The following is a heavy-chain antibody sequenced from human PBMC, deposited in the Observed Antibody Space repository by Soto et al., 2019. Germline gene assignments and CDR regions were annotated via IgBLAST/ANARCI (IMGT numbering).Heavy chain of an antibody. CDR3: ANLQVRSASHF. J-gene: IGHJ4*02. V-gene: IGHV3-7*03. D-gene: IGHD6-19*01. CDR2: IKEDGSER. Sequence: GGSLRPSFAVSGFNFNNYRLSWVRQAPGKGLEGVATIKEDGSERYYVPSVRRRFTISRDNAKNSLSLQMNSLRVDDTVVYYCANLQVRSASHFWCQG. CDR1: GFNFNNYR.